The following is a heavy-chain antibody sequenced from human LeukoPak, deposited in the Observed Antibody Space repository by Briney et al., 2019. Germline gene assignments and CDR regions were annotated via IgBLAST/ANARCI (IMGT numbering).Heavy chain of an antibody. Sequence: GGSLRLSCAASGFTVSNNYMSWVRQAPGKGLEWVSVIYSVGSTYYADSVKGRFTISRDYSQNTLLLQMDNVRAEDTALYYCARGKTSGDIIEDAFDIWGQGTMVAVSS. CDR1: GFTVSNNY. CDR3: ARGKTSGDIIEDAFDI. V-gene: IGHV3-66*01. D-gene: IGHD3-10*01. CDR2: IYSVGST. J-gene: IGHJ3*02.